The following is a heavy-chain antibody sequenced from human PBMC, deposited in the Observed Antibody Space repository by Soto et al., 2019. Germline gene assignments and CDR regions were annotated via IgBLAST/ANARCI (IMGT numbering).Heavy chain of an antibody. Sequence: GGSLRLSCAASGFTFSSYWMIWVRQAPGKGLEWVANIKQDGSEKYYVDSVKGRFTISRDNAKNSLYLQMNSLRAEDTAVYYCARDIVVVVPAAYAFDIWGQGTMVTVSS. V-gene: IGHV3-7*01. CDR2: IKQDGSEK. CDR3: ARDIVVVVPAAYAFDI. D-gene: IGHD2-2*01. CDR1: GFTFSSYW. J-gene: IGHJ3*02.